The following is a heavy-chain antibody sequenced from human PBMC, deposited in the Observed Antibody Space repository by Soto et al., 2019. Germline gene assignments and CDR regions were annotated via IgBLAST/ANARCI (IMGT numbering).Heavy chain of an antibody. CDR1: GGSLKSGGYY. D-gene: IGHD2-2*01. CDR3: ARDVTSNHDGFDL. Sequence: QVQLQESGPGLVKPSQTLSLTCTVSGGSLKSGGYYWSWIRQHPGRGLEWIGYIHYTGRTYYHPSPEPRVTFPVDTSKNQFSLKPSSVTAADTAVWYCARDVTSNHDGFDLWGDGALVTVSS. V-gene: IGHV4-31*02. CDR2: IHYTGRT. J-gene: IGHJ5*02.